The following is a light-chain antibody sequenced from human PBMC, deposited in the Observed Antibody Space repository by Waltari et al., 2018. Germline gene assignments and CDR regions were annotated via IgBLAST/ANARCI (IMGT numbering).Light chain of an antibody. CDR3: AAWDDSLNAYVV. CDR2: SNT. CDR1: SSNIGSNT. Sequence: QSVLTQPPSASGTPGQRVTISCSGSSSNIGSNTVTWYQQLPGTAPKLLIYSNTQRPSGVPDRFSGSKSGTSASLAISGLQSEDEADYYCAAWDDSLNAYVVFGGGTKLTVL. V-gene: IGLV1-44*01. J-gene: IGLJ2*01.